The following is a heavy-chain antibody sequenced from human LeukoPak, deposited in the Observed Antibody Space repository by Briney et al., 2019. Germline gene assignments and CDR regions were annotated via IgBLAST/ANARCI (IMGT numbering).Heavy chain of an antibody. V-gene: IGHV1-69*05. Sequence: GSSVKVSCKASGGTFSSYAISWVRQAPGQGLEWMGGIIPTFGTANYARKFQGRVTITTDESTSTAYMELSSLRSEDTAVYYCARDLLYYYDSSGYHAFDIWGQGTMVTVSS. CDR1: GGTFSSYA. D-gene: IGHD3-22*01. CDR2: IIPTFGTA. CDR3: ARDLLYYYDSSGYHAFDI. J-gene: IGHJ3*02.